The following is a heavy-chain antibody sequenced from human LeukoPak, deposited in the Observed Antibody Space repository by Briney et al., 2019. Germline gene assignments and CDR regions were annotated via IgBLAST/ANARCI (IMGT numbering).Heavy chain of an antibody. CDR2: ISPNNGNT. CDR3: ARDSLGPTDY. Sequence: ASVKASCKASGYTFTGYYLHWVRQAPGQGLEWMGWISPNNGNTLYAQKFQGRVTMTRDTSISTAYMEVTSLRSDDTAVYYCARDSLGPTDYWGQGTLVTVSS. V-gene: IGHV1-2*02. J-gene: IGHJ4*02. CDR1: GYTFTGYY.